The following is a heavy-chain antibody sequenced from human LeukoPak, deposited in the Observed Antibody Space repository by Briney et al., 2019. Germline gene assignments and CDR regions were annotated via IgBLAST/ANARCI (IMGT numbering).Heavy chain of an antibody. Sequence: SVTVSCKASGGTFSSYAISWVRQAPGQGLEWMGGIIPIFGTANYAQKFQGRVTITADESTSTAYMELSSLRSEDTAVYYCARPHYYGSGSYPKDYYYGMDVWGKGTTVTVSS. J-gene: IGHJ6*04. CDR3: ARPHYYGSGSYPKDYYYGMDV. D-gene: IGHD3-10*01. CDR2: IIPIFGTA. CDR1: GGTFSSYA. V-gene: IGHV1-69*13.